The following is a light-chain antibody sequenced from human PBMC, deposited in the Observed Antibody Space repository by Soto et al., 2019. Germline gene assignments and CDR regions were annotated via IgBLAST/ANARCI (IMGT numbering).Light chain of an antibody. Sequence: YMKSSEYSLSASVGERVTITCRASQTISSWLASYQQKPGKAPKLLIYAASNLQSGVPSRFFGRGAGTDFTLTISSLQPEDFSAYYCPHPNNNPRTFGQGTKVDIK. CDR3: PHPNNNPRT. J-gene: IGKJ1*01. CDR1: QTISSW. CDR2: AAS. V-gene: IGKV1-12*01.